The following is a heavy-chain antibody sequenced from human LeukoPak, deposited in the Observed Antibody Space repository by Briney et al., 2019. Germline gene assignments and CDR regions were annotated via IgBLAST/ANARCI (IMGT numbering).Heavy chain of an antibody. D-gene: IGHD3-10*01. CDR1: GGSFSGYY. Sequence: QPSETLSLTCAVYGGSFSGYYWSWIRQPPGKGLEWIGEINHSGSTNYNPSLKSRVTISVDTSKNQFSLKLSSVTAADTAAYYCARGSGKLIYYFDYWGQGTLVTVSS. CDR2: INHSGST. CDR3: ARGSGKLIYYFDY. V-gene: IGHV4-34*01. J-gene: IGHJ4*02.